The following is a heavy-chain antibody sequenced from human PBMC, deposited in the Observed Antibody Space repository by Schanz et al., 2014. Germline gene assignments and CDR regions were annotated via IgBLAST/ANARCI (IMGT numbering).Heavy chain of an antibody. CDR3: VRDSFFAFDY. CDR2: INSVGSNT. Sequence: VQLVESGGGVVQPGRSLRLSCAASGFTFSSHWMHWVRQDPGKGLVWVARINSVGSNTDYADSVKGRFTISRDNAKNSLYLEMNSLRAEDTAVYYCVRDSFFAFDYWGQGTLVTVSS. CDR1: GFTFSSHW. D-gene: IGHD3-3*01. J-gene: IGHJ4*02. V-gene: IGHV3-74*01.